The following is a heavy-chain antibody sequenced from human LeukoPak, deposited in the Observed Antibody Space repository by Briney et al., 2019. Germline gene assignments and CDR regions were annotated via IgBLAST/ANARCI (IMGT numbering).Heavy chain of an antibody. V-gene: IGHV3-48*01. CDR2: ISSSDNTI. Sequence: GGSLRLSCAASGFTFSSYNMNWVRQAPGKGLEWVSYISSSDNTIYYADAVKGRFSISRDNAKNSLYLQTNSLRAEDTAVYYCTRSSSTTWLWGAFDIWGQGTMVTVSS. CDR3: TRSSSTTWLWGAFDI. D-gene: IGHD2-2*01. J-gene: IGHJ3*02. CDR1: GFTFSSYN.